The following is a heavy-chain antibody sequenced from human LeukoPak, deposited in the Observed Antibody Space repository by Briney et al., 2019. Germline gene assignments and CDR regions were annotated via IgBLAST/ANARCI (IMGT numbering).Heavy chain of an antibody. CDR1: GFTFSRYS. CDR3: ARGGKQQLVQYYFDY. V-gene: IGHV3-21*01. J-gene: IGHJ4*02. D-gene: IGHD6-13*01. CDR2: ISRRSSYI. Sequence: GGSLRLSCAASGFTFSRYSRNWVRQAPGKGGEWVSSISRRSSYIYYADSVKGRFTISRDNATNSLYLQMNSLRAEDTAVYYCARGGKQQLVQYYFDYWGQGTLVTVSS.